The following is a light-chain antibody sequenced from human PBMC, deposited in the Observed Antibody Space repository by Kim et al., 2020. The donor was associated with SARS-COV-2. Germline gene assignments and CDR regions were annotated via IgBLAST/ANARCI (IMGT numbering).Light chain of an antibody. CDR3: QQYNNWPLT. J-gene: IGKJ4*01. V-gene: IGKV3-15*01. CDR2: AAS. CDR1: QSVSSN. Sequence: EIVMTQSPATLSVSPGERATLSCRASQSVSSNLAWYQQKPGQAPRLLISAASTRATGIPARFSGSGSGTEFTLTISSLQSEDFAVYYCQQYNNWPLTFGGGTKVEI.